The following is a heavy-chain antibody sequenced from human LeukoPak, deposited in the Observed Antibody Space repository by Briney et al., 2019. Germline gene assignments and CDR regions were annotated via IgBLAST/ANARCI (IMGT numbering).Heavy chain of an antibody. D-gene: IGHD1-26*01. V-gene: IGHV4-59*08. CDR2: VYNSGST. J-gene: IGHJ3*01. CDR3: ARQGSGGRSFDV. CDR1: GGSISTYY. Sequence: KPSETLSLTCTVSGGSISTYYWSWIRQPPGKGLEWIGYVYNSGSTNYNPSLKSRVTISIDTSKNQVSLRLSSVTAADTAVYYCARQGSGGRSFDVWGQGTMVTVSS.